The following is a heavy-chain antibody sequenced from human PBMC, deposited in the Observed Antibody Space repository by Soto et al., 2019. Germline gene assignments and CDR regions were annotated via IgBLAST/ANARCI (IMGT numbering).Heavy chain of an antibody. CDR1: GFTFNNYA. D-gene: IGHD3-9*01. J-gene: IGHJ4*02. V-gene: IGHV3-7*01. CDR2: IKQDGSEK. CDR3: ARLYYDILTGSGEYYYFDY. Sequence: GGSLRLSCAASGFTFNNYAMNWVRQAPGKGLEWVANIKQDGSEKYYVDSVKGRFTISRDNAKNSLYLQMNSLRAEDTAVYYCARLYYDILTGSGEYYYFDYWGQGTLVTVSS.